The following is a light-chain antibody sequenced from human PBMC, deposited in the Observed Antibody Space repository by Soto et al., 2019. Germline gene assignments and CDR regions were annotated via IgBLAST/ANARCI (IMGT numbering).Light chain of an antibody. V-gene: IGKV4-1*01. CDR3: QQYYSSPIT. Sequence: DIVMTQSPDSLAVSLGERATINCKSGQSLFYSSSKKNYLVWYQQKPGQPPKLLIHWASTREDGVPDRFSGSGSGTDFTLTISSLQADDVAVYYCQQYYSSPITFGQGTRLEIK. J-gene: IGKJ5*01. CDR2: WAS. CDR1: QSLFYSSSKKNY.